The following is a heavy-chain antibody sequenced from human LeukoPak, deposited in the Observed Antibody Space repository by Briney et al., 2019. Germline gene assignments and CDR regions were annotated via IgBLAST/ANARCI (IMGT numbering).Heavy chain of an antibody. V-gene: IGHV4-34*01. CDR3: ARGRRGFVDY. Sequence: PSETLSLTCAVYGGSFSGYYWSWIRQPPGKGLEWNGEINHSGSTNYNPSLKSRVTISVDTSKNQFSLKLSSVTAADTAVYYCARGRRGFVDYWGQGTLVTVSS. CDR1: GGSFSGYY. J-gene: IGHJ4*02. D-gene: IGHD3-22*01. CDR2: INHSGST.